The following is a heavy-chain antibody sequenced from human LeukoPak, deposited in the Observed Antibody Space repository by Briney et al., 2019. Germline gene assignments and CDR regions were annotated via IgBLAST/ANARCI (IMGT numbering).Heavy chain of an antibody. CDR3: ARGRRDGYTQPFDY. V-gene: IGHV1-69*13. CDR1: GGTFSSYA. J-gene: IGHJ4*02. Sequence: SVKVSCKASGGTFSSYAISWVRQAPGQGLEWMGGIIPIFGTANYAQKFQGRVTITADESTSTAYMELSSLRSEDTAVYYCARGRRDGYTQPFDYWGQGTLVTVSS. D-gene: IGHD5-24*01. CDR2: IIPIFGTA.